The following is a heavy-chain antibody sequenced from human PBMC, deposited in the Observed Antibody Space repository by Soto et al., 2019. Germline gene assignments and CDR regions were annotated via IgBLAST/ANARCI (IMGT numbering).Heavy chain of an antibody. CDR1: GFTFSNAW. J-gene: IGHJ4*02. CDR3: VRGGGNFDN. D-gene: IGHD5-12*01. V-gene: IGHV3-7*04. CDR2: IKSKTDGSDK. Sequence: GGSLRLSCAASGFTFSNAWMNWVRQAPGKGLEWVGRIKSKTDGSDKYYVDSLKGRFTISRDNAQNSLFLQMNSLRVEDTAVYYCVRGGGNFDNWGPGPLVTVSS.